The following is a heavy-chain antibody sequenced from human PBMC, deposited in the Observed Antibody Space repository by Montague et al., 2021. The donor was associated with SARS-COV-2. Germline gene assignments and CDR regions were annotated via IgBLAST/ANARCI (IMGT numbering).Heavy chain of an antibody. V-gene: IGHV4-59*13. Sequence: SETLFLTCTVSGGSISSYYWSWIRQPPGKGLEWIGYIYYSGSTNYNPSLKSRVTISVDTSKNQFSLKLSSVTAADTAVYYCARDLGDYWGQGTLVTVSS. CDR1: GGSISSYY. CDR2: IYYSGST. J-gene: IGHJ4*02. CDR3: ARDLGDY.